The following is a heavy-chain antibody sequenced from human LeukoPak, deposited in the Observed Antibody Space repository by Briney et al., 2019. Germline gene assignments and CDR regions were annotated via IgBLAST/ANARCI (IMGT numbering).Heavy chain of an antibody. V-gene: IGHV3-21*01. CDR2: ISSGSTYV. Sequence: PGGSLRLSCAASEFTFRNYNMHWVRQAPGKGLEWVSAISSGSTYVYYADSVKGRFTISRDNAKNSLYLQMNSLRAEDTAVYYCARSYGDSRIGDCWGQGTLVTVSS. D-gene: IGHD4-17*01. CDR3: ARSYGDSRIGDC. J-gene: IGHJ4*02. CDR1: EFTFRNYN.